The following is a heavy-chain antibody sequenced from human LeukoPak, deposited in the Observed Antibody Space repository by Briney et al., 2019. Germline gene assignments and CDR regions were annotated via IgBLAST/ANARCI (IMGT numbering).Heavy chain of an antibody. CDR1: GYTFTSYG. CDR3: ARNILRFLEWLLPDYYYYYMDV. Sequence: ASVKVSCKASGYTFTSYGISWVRQAPGQGVEWMGWISAYNGNTNYAQKLQGRVTMTTDTSTSTAYMELRSLRSDDTAVYYCARNILRFLEWLLPDYYYYYMDVWGKGTTVTVSS. CDR2: ISAYNGNT. D-gene: IGHD3-3*01. J-gene: IGHJ6*03. V-gene: IGHV1-18*01.